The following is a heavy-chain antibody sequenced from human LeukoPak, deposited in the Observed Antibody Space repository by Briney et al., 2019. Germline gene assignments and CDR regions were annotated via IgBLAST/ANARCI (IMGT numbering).Heavy chain of an antibody. D-gene: IGHD3-16*01. CDR3: ASYTRGYYYYGMDV. J-gene: IGHJ6*02. CDR2: TIPIFGTA. CDR1: GGTFSSYA. Sequence: GASVKVSCKASGGTFSSYAISWVRQAPGQGLEWMGGTIPIFGTANYAQKFQGRVTITADESTSTAYMELSSLRSEDTAVYYCASYTRGYYYYGMDVWGQGTTVTVSS. V-gene: IGHV1-69*13.